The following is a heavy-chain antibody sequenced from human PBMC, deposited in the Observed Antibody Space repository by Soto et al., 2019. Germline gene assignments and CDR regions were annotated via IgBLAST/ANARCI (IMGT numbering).Heavy chain of an antibody. CDR3: ARTVLGPDLLAESFVDYYYYMHV. Sequence: SETLSLTCTVSGGSISSSSYYWGWIRQPPGKGLEWIGSIYYSGSTYYNPSLKSRVTISVDTSRNQFSLKLSSVTAADTAVYYCARTVLGPDLLAESFVDYYYYMHVWGQGTTVTVSS. J-gene: IGHJ6*03. CDR1: GGSISSSSYY. CDR2: IYYSGST. V-gene: IGHV4-39*01. D-gene: IGHD3-9*01.